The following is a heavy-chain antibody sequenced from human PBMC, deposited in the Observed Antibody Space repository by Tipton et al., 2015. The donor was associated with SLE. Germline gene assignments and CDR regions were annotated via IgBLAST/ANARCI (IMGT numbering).Heavy chain of an antibody. D-gene: IGHD3-22*01. CDR1: GGSVSSGGYY. V-gene: IGHV4-61*08. J-gene: IGHJ4*02. Sequence: TLSLTCTVSGGSVSSGGYYWSWIRQPPGKGLEWIGYIYYSGSTNYNPSLKSRVTISVDTSKNQFSLKLSSVTAADTAVYYCARASGGLLPFDYWGQGTLVTVTS. CDR3: ARASGGLLPFDY. CDR2: IYYSGST.